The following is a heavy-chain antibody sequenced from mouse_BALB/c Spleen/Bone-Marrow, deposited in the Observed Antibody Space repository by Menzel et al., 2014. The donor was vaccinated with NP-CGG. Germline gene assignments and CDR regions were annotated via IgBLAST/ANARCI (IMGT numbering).Heavy chain of an antibody. CDR2: IYPGNSDT. V-gene: IGHV1-5*01. CDR1: GYSFTSYW. CDR3: ARLITAGWYFDV. J-gene: IGHJ1*01. D-gene: IGHD2-4*01. Sequence: EVQLVESGTVLARPGASVKMSCKASGYSFTSYWMHWTKQRPGQGLEWIGAIYPGNSDTSYKQKFKGKAKLTAVTSASTAYMGLSSLTNEDSAVYYCARLITAGWYFDVWGAGTTVTVSS.